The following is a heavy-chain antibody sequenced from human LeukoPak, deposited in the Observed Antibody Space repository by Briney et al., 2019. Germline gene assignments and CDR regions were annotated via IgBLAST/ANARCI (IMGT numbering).Heavy chain of an antibody. Sequence: GRSLRLSCAASGFTFSSYEMNWVRQAPGKGLEWVSYISSSGSTIYYADSVKGRFTISRDNAKNSLYLQMNSLRAEDTAVYYCARDPRIYCSGGSCYSHYFDYWGQGTLVTVSS. CDR3: ARDPRIYCSGGSCYSHYFDY. D-gene: IGHD2-15*01. CDR2: ISSSGSTI. V-gene: IGHV3-48*03. J-gene: IGHJ4*02. CDR1: GFTFSSYE.